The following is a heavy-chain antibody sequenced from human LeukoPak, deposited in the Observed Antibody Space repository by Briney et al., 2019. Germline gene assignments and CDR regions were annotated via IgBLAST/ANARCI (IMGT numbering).Heavy chain of an antibody. J-gene: IGHJ4*02. CDR2: ISSSSSYI. CDR1: GFTFSSYS. CDR3: AKDNKRYSYDY. Sequence: GGSLRLSCAASGFTFSSYSMNWVRQAPGKGLEWVSSISSSSSYIYYADSVKGRFTISRDSSKNTLFLQMNSLRVENTAVYYCAKDNKRYSYDYWGQGTLVTVSS. V-gene: IGHV3-21*06. D-gene: IGHD5-18*01.